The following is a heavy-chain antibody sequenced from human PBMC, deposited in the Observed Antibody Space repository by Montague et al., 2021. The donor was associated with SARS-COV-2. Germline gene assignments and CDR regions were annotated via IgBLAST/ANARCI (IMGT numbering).Heavy chain of an antibody. CDR1: GGSISSSSYY. J-gene: IGHJ5*02. V-gene: IGHV4-39*01. CDR2: IYYSGST. D-gene: IGHD3-3*01. CDR3: ASQTLGITIFGVVNGRWFDP. Sequence: SETLPLTCTVSGGSISSSSYYWGWIRQPPGKGLEWIGSIYYSGSTYYNPSLKSRVTISVDTSKNQFSLKLSSVTAADTAVYYCASQTLGITIFGVVNGRWFDPWGQGTLVTVSS.